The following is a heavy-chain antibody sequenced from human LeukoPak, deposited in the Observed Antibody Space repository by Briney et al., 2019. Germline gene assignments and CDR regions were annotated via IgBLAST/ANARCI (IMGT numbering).Heavy chain of an antibody. J-gene: IGHJ4*02. D-gene: IGHD3-3*01. CDR1: GGSISSSSYY. CDR2: IYYSGST. V-gene: IGHV4-39*01. CDR3: ARVAFWSGYYDY. Sequence: PSETLSLTCTVSGGSISSSSYYWGWIRQPPGKGLEWIGSIYYSGSTYYNPSLKSRVTISVDTSKNQFSLKLSSVTAADTAVYYCARVAFWSGYYDYWGQGTLVTVSS.